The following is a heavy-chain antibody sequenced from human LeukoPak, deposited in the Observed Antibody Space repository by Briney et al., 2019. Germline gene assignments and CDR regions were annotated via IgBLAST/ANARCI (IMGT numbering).Heavy chain of an antibody. Sequence: SVKVSCKGSGGTFSSYAISWVRQAPGQGLEWMGRIIPIFGTANYAQKFQGRVTITTDESTSTSYMELSSLRSEDTAVYYCARVGGYGSGSYPKYYFDYWGQGTLVTVSS. CDR3: ARVGGYGSGSYPKYYFDY. D-gene: IGHD3-10*01. V-gene: IGHV1-69*05. CDR2: IIPIFGTA. J-gene: IGHJ4*02. CDR1: GGTFSSYA.